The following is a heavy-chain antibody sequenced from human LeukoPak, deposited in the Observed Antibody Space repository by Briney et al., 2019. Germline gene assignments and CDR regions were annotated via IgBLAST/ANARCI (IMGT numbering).Heavy chain of an antibody. CDR1: AFTFSSYW. CDR2: INSDGSST. D-gene: IGHD3-10*01. V-gene: IGHV3-74*01. J-gene: IGHJ4*02. CDR3: GRAADYNASGIFN. Sequence: QPGGSLRLSCAASAFTFSSYWMHWVRQAPGKGLVWVSRINSDGSSTTYADSVKGRFTISRDNAKNTLYLQMNSLRAEDTAVYYCGRAADYNASGIFNWGQGTLVTVSS.